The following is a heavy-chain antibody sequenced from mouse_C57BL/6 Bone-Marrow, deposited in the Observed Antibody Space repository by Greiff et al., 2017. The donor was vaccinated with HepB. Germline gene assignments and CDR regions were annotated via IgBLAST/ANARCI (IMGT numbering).Heavy chain of an antibody. CDR1: GYTFTSYW. D-gene: IGHD2-4*01. J-gene: IGHJ4*01. Sequence: QVQLQQPGAELVKPGASVKMSCKASGYTFTSYWITWVKQRPGQGLEWIGDIYPGSGSTNYNEKLKSKATLTVNTTSSTAYMQLSSLTSEDSAVYYCARGYDYERDLAMDYWGQGTSVTVSS. CDR3: ARGYDYERDLAMDY. CDR2: IYPGSGST. V-gene: IGHV1-55*01.